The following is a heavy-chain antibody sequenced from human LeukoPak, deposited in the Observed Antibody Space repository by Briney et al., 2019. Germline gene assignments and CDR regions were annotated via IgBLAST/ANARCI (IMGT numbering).Heavy chain of an antibody. CDR2: IYYNGNT. D-gene: IGHD4-17*01. CDR3: ARDRGVTTFDY. Sequence: PSETLSLTCTVSGGSITSYYWSWIRQPPGKGLEWIGSIYYNGNTYYKPSLKSRVTISVDTSKNQFSLKLSSVTAADTAVYYCARDRGVTTFDYWGQGTLVTVSS. V-gene: IGHV4-59*12. CDR1: GGSITSYY. J-gene: IGHJ4*02.